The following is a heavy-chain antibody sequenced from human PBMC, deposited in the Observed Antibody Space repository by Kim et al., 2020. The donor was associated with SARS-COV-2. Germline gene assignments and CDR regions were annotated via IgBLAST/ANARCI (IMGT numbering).Heavy chain of an antibody. V-gene: IGHV3-48*02. CDR3: ARVYCSSTSCHFDY. CDR2: ISSSSSTI. J-gene: IGHJ4*02. CDR1: GFTFSCYS. Sequence: GGSLRLSCAASGFTFSCYSMNWVRQAPGKGLEWVSYISSSSSTIYYADSVKGRFTISRDNAKNSLYLQMNSLRDEDTAVYYCARVYCSSTSCHFDYWGQGTLVTVSS. D-gene: IGHD2-2*01.